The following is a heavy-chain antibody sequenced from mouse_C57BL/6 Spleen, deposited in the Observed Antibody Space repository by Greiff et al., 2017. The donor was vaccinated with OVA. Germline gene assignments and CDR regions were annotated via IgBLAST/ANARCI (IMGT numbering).Heavy chain of an antibody. CDR3: ARSASSGGFAY. J-gene: IGHJ3*01. CDR2: IYPGDGDT. D-gene: IGHD3-2*02. V-gene: IGHV1-82*01. CDR1: GYAFSSSW. Sequence: VQLQQSGPELVKPGASVKISCKASGYAFSSSWMNWVKQRPGKGLEWIGRIYPGDGDTNYNGKLKGKATLIADKSSSTAYMQLSSLTSEDSAVYFCARSASSGGFAYWGQGTLVTVSA.